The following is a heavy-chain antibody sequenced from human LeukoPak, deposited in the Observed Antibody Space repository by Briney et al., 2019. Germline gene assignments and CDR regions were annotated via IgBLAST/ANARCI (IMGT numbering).Heavy chain of an antibody. CDR2: IYYSGST. V-gene: IGHV4-59*08. Sequence: SETLSLTCTVSGGSISSYYWSWIRQPPGKGLEWIGYIYYSGSTSYNPSLKSRVTISVDTSKNQFSLKLSSVTAADTAVYYCARGEAMDYFDYWGQGTLVTVSS. CDR3: ARGEAMDYFDY. J-gene: IGHJ4*02. D-gene: IGHD3-10*01. CDR1: GGSISSYY.